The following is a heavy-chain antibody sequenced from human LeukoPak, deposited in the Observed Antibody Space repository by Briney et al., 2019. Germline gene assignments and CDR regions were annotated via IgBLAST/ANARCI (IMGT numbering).Heavy chain of an antibody. V-gene: IGHV3-30-3*01. CDR1: GFTFSSYA. J-gene: IGHJ6*02. D-gene: IGHD5-18*01. CDR3: ARDGGYSYGYYGMDV. Sequence: GGSLRLPCAASGFTFSSYAMHWVRQAPGKGLEWVAVISYDGSNKYYADSVKGRFTISRDNSKNTLYLQMNSLRAEDTAVYYCARDGGYSYGYYGMDVWGQGTTVTVSS. CDR2: ISYDGSNK.